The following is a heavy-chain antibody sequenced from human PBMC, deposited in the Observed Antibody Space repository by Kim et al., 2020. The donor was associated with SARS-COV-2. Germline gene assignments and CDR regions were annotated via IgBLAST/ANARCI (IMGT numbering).Heavy chain of an antibody. D-gene: IGHD6-19*01. Sequence: SVKVSCKASGGTFSSYAISWVRQAPGQGLEWMGGIIPIFGTANYAQKFQGRVTITADESTSTAYMELSSLRSEDTAVYYCASMRSSGWYDLNWGQGTLVTVSS. J-gene: IGHJ4*02. CDR2: IIPIFGTA. CDR1: GGTFSSYA. CDR3: ASMRSSGWYDLN. V-gene: IGHV1-69*13.